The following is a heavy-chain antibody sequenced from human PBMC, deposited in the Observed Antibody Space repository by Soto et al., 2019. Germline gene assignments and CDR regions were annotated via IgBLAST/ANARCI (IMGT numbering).Heavy chain of an antibody. CDR2: IYHSGTT. CDR3: AGRRDGSGSLDY. V-gene: IGHV4-4*02. J-gene: IGHJ4*02. Sequence: QVQLQESGPGLVKPSGTLSLTCAVSGGSISSNNWWIWVRQPPGKGLEWIGEIYHSGTTAYNPSFKSRGTISVDKSKNQFSLKLSSVTAADTAVYYCAGRRDGSGSLDYWGQGTLLTVSS. D-gene: IGHD3-10*01. CDR1: GGSISSNNW.